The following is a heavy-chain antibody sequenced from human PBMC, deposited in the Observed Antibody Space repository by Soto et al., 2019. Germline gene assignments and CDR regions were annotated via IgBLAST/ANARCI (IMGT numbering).Heavy chain of an antibody. Sequence: PSETLSLTCAVYGGSFSGYYWSWIRQPPGKGLEWIGEINHSGSTNYSPSLKSRVTISVDTSKNQFSLKLSSVTAADTAVYYCARGSITIFGVVIPPPYYYGMDVWGQGTTVTVSS. CDR1: GGSFSGYY. J-gene: IGHJ6*02. CDR2: INHSGST. CDR3: ARGSITIFGVVIPPPYYYGMDV. D-gene: IGHD3-3*01. V-gene: IGHV4-34*01.